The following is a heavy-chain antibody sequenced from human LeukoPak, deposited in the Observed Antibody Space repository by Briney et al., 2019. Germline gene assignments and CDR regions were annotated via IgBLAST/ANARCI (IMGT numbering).Heavy chain of an antibody. CDR2: ISGSGGST. J-gene: IGHJ4*02. CDR3: AKARSGYDFDY. Sequence: GGSLRLSRAASGFTFSSYDMSWVRQAPVKGLEWVSAISGSGGSTYYADSAKGRFSISRDNSKNTLYLQMNSLRAEDTAVYYCAKARSGYDFDYWGQGTPVTVSS. D-gene: IGHD5-12*01. V-gene: IGHV3-23*01. CDR1: GFTFSSYD.